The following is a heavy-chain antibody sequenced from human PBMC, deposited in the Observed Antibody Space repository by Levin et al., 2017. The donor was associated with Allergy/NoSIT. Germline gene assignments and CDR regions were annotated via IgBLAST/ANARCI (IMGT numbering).Heavy chain of an antibody. CDR2: AFYTGST. J-gene: IGHJ2*01. D-gene: IGHD3-9*01. CDR3: ARIFGWYFDL. CDR1: GGSVSSSSYY. Sequence: GSLRLSCTVSGGSVSSSSYYWSWIRQPPGKGLEWIGIAFYTGSTNSTPSLMIRSTISVDTSRNQFSLKLTTVTAADTAIYYCARIFGWYFDLWGRGTLVTVSS. V-gene: IGHV4-61*01.